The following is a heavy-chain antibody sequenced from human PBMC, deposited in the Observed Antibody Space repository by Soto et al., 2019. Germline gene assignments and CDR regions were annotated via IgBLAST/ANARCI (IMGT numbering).Heavy chain of an antibody. V-gene: IGHV3-21*01. CDR3: ARVGGRSTETGVVDY. D-gene: IGHD2-15*01. CDR1: GFTFSSYS. Sequence: EVQLVESGGGLVKPGGSLRLSCAASGFTFSSYSMNWVRQAPGKGLEWVSSISSSSSYIYYADSVKGRFTISRDNAKNSLYLQMNSLRAEDTAVYYCARVGGRSTETGVVDYWGQGTLVTVSS. CDR2: ISSSSSYI. J-gene: IGHJ4*02.